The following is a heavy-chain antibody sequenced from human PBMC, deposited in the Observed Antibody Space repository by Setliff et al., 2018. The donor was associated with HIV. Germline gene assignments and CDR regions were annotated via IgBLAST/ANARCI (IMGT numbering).Heavy chain of an antibody. J-gene: IGHJ5*02. Sequence: PGGSLRLSCAASGFTFSNYGMHWVRPAPGKGLEWVAVIWYDGSNKYFADSVKGRFTISRDNSKNTLFLQMNSLRAEDTAVYHCARQNIAAYWFDPWGQGTRGT. CDR1: GFTFSNYG. D-gene: IGHD6-13*01. CDR3: ARQNIAAYWFDP. V-gene: IGHV3-30*19. CDR2: IWYDGSNK.